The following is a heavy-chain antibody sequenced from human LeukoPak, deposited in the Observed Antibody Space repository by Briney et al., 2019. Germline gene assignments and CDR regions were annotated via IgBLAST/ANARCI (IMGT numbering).Heavy chain of an antibody. D-gene: IGHD4-17*01. J-gene: IGHJ4*02. V-gene: IGHV3-23*01. CDR1: GFTFSSYA. Sequence: GGSLRLSCAASGFTFSSYAMSWVRQAPGKGLEWVSAISGSGGSTYYTDSVKGRFTISRDNSKNTLYLQMNSLRAEDTAIYYCARGVDYGDYPYFDYWGQGTLVTVSS. CDR2: ISGSGGST. CDR3: ARGVDYGDYPYFDY.